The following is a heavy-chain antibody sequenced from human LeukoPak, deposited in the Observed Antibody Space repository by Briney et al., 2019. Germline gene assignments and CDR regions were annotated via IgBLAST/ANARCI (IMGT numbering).Heavy chain of an antibody. CDR3: AKMVRGFNTD. D-gene: IGHD3-10*01. V-gene: IGHV3-23*01. J-gene: IGHJ4*02. Sequence: GGSLRLSCAASGFTLNNAWMSWVRQAPGKGLDWVSTISGSGVSTYYADSVKGRFTISRDDSKNTLYLQMNSLRVEDTAVYYCAKMVRGFNTDWGRGTLVTVSS. CDR1: GFTLNNAW. CDR2: ISGSGVST.